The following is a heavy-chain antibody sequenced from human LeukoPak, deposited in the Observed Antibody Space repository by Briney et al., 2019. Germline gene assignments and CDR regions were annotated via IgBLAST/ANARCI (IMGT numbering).Heavy chain of an antibody. V-gene: IGHV3-7*05. CDR3: ARDDYLGY. J-gene: IGHJ4*02. CDR1: GFAFSGYW. CDR2: INQDGSAK. D-gene: IGHD3-16*01. Sequence: GGSLRLSCAASGFAFSGYWIAWVRQAPGRGLEWVAHINQDGSAKNYVDPVKGRFTISRDNAKNSVYLQLDTLRAEDTAVYFCARDDYLGYWGQGTLVTVSS.